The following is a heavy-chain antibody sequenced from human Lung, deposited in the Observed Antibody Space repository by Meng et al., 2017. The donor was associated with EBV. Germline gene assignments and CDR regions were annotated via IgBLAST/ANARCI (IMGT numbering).Heavy chain of an antibody. Sequence: QVQLQVSGPGLVKPSQTLALTCTVSGGFIRFGDYYWSWIRQPPGKGLGWIGYIYDSGRTSYNPSLMSRVTISVDTSRNQFSLKLTSVTAADTAVYYCAREYSSSSGLPGPWGQGTLVTVSS. CDR3: AREYSSSSGLPGP. D-gene: IGHD6-6*01. J-gene: IGHJ5*02. CDR2: IYDSGRT. CDR1: GGFIRFGDYY. V-gene: IGHV4-30-4*08.